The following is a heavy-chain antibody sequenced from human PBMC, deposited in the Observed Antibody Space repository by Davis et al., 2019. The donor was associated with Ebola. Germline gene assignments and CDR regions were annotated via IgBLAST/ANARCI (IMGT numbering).Heavy chain of an antibody. V-gene: IGHV1-18*01. CDR3: ARDRGMIAAAGHFDY. CDR2: ITPYNGRA. CDR1: AYTFNNYG. Sequence: ASVKVSCKASAYTFNNYGLTWVRQAPGEGLEWMGWITPYNGRANYAQKMQGRVTMTTDTSTSTAYMELRSLRSDDTAVYYCARDRGMIAAAGHFDYWGQGTLVTVSS. J-gene: IGHJ4*02. D-gene: IGHD6-13*01.